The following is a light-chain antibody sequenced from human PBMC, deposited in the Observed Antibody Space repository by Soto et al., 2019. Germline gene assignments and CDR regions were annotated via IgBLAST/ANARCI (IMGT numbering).Light chain of an antibody. Sequence: EIVLTQSPGSLSLSPGQRDTLSCRASQSVDTTFFAWYQKKPGKAPRLLIYGASKRATGIPDRFSGSGSGTDFTLIISRLEPEDFAVYYCQQYMSSVTFGQGTKVEIK. V-gene: IGKV3-20*01. CDR3: QQYMSSVT. J-gene: IGKJ1*01. CDR2: GAS. CDR1: QSVDTTF.